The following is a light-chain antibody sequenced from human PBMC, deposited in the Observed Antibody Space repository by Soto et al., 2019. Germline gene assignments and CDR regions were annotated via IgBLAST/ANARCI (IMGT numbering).Light chain of an antibody. V-gene: IGKV1-39*01. CDR3: QQSYSTLSIT. J-gene: IGKJ5*01. CDR2: AAS. CDR1: ESISRH. Sequence: DIQMTQSPSSLSASVGDRVTITCRASESISRHLNWYQQKPGKAPKLLIYAASSLQNGVPSRFSGGGAGTDFSLTISNLQPEDFATDYCQQSYSTLSITFGQGTRLEIK.